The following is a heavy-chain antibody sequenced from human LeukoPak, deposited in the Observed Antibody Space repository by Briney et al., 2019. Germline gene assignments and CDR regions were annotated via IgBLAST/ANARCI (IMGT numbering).Heavy chain of an antibody. D-gene: IGHD2-15*01. CDR1: GFTFSIFG. J-gene: IGHJ5*02. Sequence: GRSLRLSCAASGFTFSIFGINWVRQAPGKGLEWVSSISSSGNYIYYADSVKGRFTIPRDNAKNSLYLQMNSLRAEDTAVYYCYVGLLGGNWFDPWGQGTLVTVSS. CDR3: YVGLLGGNWFDP. V-gene: IGHV3-21*01. CDR2: ISSSGNYI.